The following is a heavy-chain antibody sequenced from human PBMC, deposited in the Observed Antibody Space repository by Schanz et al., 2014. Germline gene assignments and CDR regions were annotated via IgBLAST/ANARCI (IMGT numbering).Heavy chain of an antibody. CDR2: INTGSGDT. Sequence: QVQVVQSGAELKKPGASVKVSCKASGYTFSSHGIHWLRQAPGHRLVWMGWINTGSGDTKYSQNFQGRVTITRDTSASTAYMELSSLRSEDTAVYSCARGIGGYGANNYFDYWGQGTLVTVSS. CDR3: ARGIGGYGANNYFDY. CDR1: GYTFSSHG. D-gene: IGHD5-12*01. V-gene: IGHV1-3*04. J-gene: IGHJ4*02.